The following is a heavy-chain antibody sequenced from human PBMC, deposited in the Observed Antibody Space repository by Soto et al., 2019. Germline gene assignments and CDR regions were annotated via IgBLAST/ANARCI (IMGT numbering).Heavy chain of an antibody. Sequence: SETLSFPCTVSGGSMGTYYWSWIRQPPGKGLKWIGSIYCSGRTSHNPSLKSRVTISGATSTNPFSLKLDSVTAADTAPYYTARGRSGWSNYFEYWGRGTLVTVSS. CDR2: IYCSGRT. V-gene: IGHV4-59*13. CDR1: GGSMGTYY. J-gene: IGHJ4*02. CDR3: ARGRSGWSNYFEY. D-gene: IGHD6-13*01.